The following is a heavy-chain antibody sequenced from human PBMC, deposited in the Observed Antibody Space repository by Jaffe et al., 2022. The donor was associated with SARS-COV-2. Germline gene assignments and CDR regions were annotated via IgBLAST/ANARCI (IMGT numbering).Heavy chain of an antibody. Sequence: QVQLVESGGGVVQPGRSLRLSCAASGFTFSSYAMHWVRQAPGKGLEWVAVISYDGSNKYYADSVKGRFTISRDNSKNTLYLQMNSLRAEDTAVYYCATQSGSSGYVGAFDIWGQGTMVTVSS. V-gene: IGHV3-30-3*01. J-gene: IGHJ3*02. CDR1: GFTFSSYA. CDR2: ISYDGSNK. CDR3: ATQSGSSGYVGAFDI. D-gene: IGHD3-22*01.